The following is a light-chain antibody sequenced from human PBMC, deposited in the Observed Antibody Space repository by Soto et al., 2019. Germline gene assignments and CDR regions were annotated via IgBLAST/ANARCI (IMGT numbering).Light chain of an antibody. V-gene: IGKV3-11*01. Sequence: EIVLTQSPATLSLSPGERATLSCRASQSVSSYLAWYQQKPGQAPRLLIYDASNRATGIPARFSGSGSGTDFTLTIRSLEPEDLAVSDCHHRSNGPPPITFGEGTRLEMK. CDR2: DAS. CDR1: QSVSSY. CDR3: HHRSNGPPPIT. J-gene: IGKJ5*01.